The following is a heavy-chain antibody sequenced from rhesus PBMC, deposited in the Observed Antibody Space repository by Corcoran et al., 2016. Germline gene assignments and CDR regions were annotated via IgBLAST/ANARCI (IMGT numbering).Heavy chain of an antibody. CDR1: GGSISSNSW. V-gene: IGHV3-30*02. D-gene: IGHD6-43*01. CDR2: IKRKADVETA. Sequence: LQLQESGPGLVTPSETLSVTCAVSGGSISSNSWMRWVRQAPGTGLEWVARIKRKADVETADYAESVKGRFTSSRDESKNTRYLQMNSLKTEDTAVYYGTTAGYRSSLDYWGQGVLVTVSS. J-gene: IGHJ4*01. CDR3: TTAGYRSSLDY.